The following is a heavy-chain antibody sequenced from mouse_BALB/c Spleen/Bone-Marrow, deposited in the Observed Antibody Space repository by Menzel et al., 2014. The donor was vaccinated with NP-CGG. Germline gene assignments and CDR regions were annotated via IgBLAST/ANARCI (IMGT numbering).Heavy chain of an antibody. CDR2: ISSGSST. J-gene: IGHJ4*01. Sequence: DVKLVESGGGLVKPGGSLKLSCAASGFTFSSYAMSWVRQTPEKRLEWVASISSGSSTYYPDSVKGRFTISRDNARNILHLQMSSLRSEDTAMYYCARGRTRGYTMDYWGQGTSVTVSS. CDR1: GFTFSSYA. CDR3: ARGRTRGYTMDY. V-gene: IGHV5-6-5*01.